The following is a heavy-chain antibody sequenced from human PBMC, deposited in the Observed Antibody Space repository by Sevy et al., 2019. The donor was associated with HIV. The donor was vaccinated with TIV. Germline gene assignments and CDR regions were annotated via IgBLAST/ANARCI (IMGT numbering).Heavy chain of an antibody. Sequence: GGSLRLSCAASGFTFSSYAMHWVRQAPGKGLEWVGRIKSKTDGGTTDYAAPVKGRFTISRDDSKNTLYLQMNSLKTEDTAVYYCTTGTYYYDSKGFDAFDIWGQGTMVTVSS. CDR3: TTGTYYYDSKGFDAFDI. V-gene: IGHV3-15*01. J-gene: IGHJ3*02. D-gene: IGHD3-22*01. CDR1: GFTFSSYA. CDR2: IKSKTDGGTT.